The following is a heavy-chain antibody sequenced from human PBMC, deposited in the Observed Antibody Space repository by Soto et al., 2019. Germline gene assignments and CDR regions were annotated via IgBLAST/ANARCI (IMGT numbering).Heavy chain of an antibody. CDR1: GGSISSSSYY. V-gene: IGHV4-39*01. CDR2: IYYSGST. D-gene: IGHD3-22*01. Sequence: QLQLQESGPGLVKPSETLSLTCTVSGGSISSSSYYWGWIRQPPGKGLEWIGSIYYSGSTYYNPSLKSRVTISVDTSKNQFSLKLSSVTAADTAVYYCARHVTMIVVLLTFDYWGQGTLVTVSS. J-gene: IGHJ4*02. CDR3: ARHVTMIVVLLTFDY.